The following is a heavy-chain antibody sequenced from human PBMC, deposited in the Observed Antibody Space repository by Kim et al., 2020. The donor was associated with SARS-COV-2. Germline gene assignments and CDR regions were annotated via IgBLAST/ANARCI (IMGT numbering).Heavy chain of an antibody. V-gene: IGHV1-3*01. CDR3: ATTPFYDSSGYYSAPYFDY. CDR2: INAGNGNT. J-gene: IGHJ4*02. D-gene: IGHD3-22*01. CDR1: GYTFTSYA. Sequence: ASVKVSCKASGYTFTSYAMHWVRQAPGQRLEWMGWINAGNGNTKYSQKFQGRVTITRDTSASTAYMELSSLRSEDTAVYYCATTPFYDSSGYYSAPYFDYWGQGTLVTVSS.